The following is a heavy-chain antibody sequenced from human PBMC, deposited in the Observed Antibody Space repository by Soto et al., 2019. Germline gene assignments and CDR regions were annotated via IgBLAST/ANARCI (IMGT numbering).Heavy chain of an antibody. CDR3: ARHRPDHYYDRYYFDY. D-gene: IGHD3-22*01. V-gene: IGHV4-39*01. CDR1: GGSISSSSYY. J-gene: IGHJ4*02. CDR2: IYYSGST. Sequence: QLQLQESGPGLVKPSETLSLTCTVSGGSISSSSYYWGWIRQPPGKGLEWIGSIYYSGSTYYNPSLKRRVTISVDTSKNQFSLKLSSVTAADTAVYYCARHRPDHYYDRYYFDYWGQGTLVTVSS.